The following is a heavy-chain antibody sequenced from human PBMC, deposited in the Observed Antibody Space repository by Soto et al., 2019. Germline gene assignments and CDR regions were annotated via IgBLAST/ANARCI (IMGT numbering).Heavy chain of an antibody. CDR1: GGTFSSYA. V-gene: IGHV1-69*01. Sequence: QVQLVQSGAEVKKPGSSVKVSCKASGGTFSSYAISWVRQAPGQGLEWMGGIIPIFGTANYAQKFQGRVTITADESTSPANMELSSLRSDDTAVYYCASPGGGMVATIHYYYYYGMDVWGQGTTVTVSS. J-gene: IGHJ6*02. D-gene: IGHD5-12*01. CDR2: IIPIFGTA. CDR3: ASPGGGMVATIHYYYYYGMDV.